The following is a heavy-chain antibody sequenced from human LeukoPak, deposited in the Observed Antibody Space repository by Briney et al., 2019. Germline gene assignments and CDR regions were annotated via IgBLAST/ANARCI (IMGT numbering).Heavy chain of an antibody. D-gene: IGHD3-16*01. CDR1: GCPFSSYA. V-gene: IGHV3-30-3*01. Sequence: GRSLRLSCAASGCPFSSYAMRWVRQAPGKGVGWVAVISYDGSNKYYADSVKGRFTISRDNSKNTLYLQMNSLRAEDTAVYYCARDGLERGSYSDYWGQGTLVTVSS. CDR3: ARDGLERGSYSDY. J-gene: IGHJ4*03. CDR2: ISYDGSNK.